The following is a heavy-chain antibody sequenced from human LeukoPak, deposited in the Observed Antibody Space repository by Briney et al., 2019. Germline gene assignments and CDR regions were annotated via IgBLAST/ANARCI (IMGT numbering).Heavy chain of an antibody. CDR1: GFTFNTYA. CDR3: AKMAVTAMTYYFDD. J-gene: IGHJ4*02. D-gene: IGHD2-2*01. CDR2: IGGSGGGT. Sequence: PGGSLRLSCAASGFTFNTYAMNWVRQAPGKGLEGVSVIGGSGGGTDYADSVKGRFTIFRDNSKNTVYLQMNSLRVEDTAVYYCAKMAVTAMTYYFDDWGQGTLVTVS. V-gene: IGHV3-23*01.